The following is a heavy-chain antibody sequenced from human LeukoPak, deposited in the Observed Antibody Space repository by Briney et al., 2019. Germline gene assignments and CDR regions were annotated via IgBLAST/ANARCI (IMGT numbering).Heavy chain of an antibody. CDR3: ARATIFGWFDP. CDR1: GFTFSSYS. V-gene: IGHV3-21*01. D-gene: IGHD3-9*01. Sequence: GGSLRLSCAASGFTFSSYSMNWVCQAPGKGLEWASSISSSSSYIYYADSVKGRFTISRDNAKNSLYLQMNSLRAEDTAVYYCARATIFGWFDPWGQGTLVTVSS. CDR2: ISSSSSYI. J-gene: IGHJ5*02.